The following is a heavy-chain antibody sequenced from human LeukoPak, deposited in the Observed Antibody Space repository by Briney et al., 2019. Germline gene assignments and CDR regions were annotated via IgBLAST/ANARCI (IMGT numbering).Heavy chain of an antibody. CDR2: ISGSGSRT. CDR1: GFTVSSNY. V-gene: IGHV3-23*01. CDR3: AKSILDYYDNSGSDY. J-gene: IGHJ4*02. Sequence: GGSLRLSCAASGFTVSSNYMSWVRQAPGRGLEWVSAISGSGSRTYYADSVKGRFTISRDISKNTLYLQMNSLRAEDTAVYYCAKSILDYYDNSGSDYWGQGTLVTVSS. D-gene: IGHD3-22*01.